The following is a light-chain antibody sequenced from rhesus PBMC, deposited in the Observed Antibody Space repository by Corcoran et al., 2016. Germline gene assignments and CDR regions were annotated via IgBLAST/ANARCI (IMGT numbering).Light chain of an antibody. Sequence: DIQMTQSPSSLSASVGDRVTIPCRASQTISRYLAWYQQNPGKVPKLLTYAASSLKSGVPSRFSGSGSGTDYTLTISSLQPKDFATYYCQQYNSAPYSFGQGTKVEIK. CDR2: AAS. J-gene: IGKJ2*01. CDR1: QTISRY. CDR3: QQYNSAPYS. V-gene: IGKV1S8*01.